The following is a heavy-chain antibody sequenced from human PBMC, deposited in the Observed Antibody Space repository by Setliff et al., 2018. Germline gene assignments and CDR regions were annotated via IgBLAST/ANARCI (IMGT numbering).Heavy chain of an antibody. Sequence: PGGSLRLSCAASGFTFKTYAMSWVRQASGKGLEWVSSITGSGGDRDYADSVKGRFTISRDNSKNTLYLQMNSLRAEDTAVYYCVTSTIIIYYFDFWGQGTPVTVSS. V-gene: IGHV3-23*01. CDR3: VTSTIIIYYFDF. CDR1: GFTFKTYA. CDR2: ITGSGGDR. D-gene: IGHD3-10*01. J-gene: IGHJ4*02.